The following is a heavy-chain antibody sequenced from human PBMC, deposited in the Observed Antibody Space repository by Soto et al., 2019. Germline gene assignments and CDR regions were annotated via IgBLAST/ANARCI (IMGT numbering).Heavy chain of an antibody. D-gene: IGHD7-27*01. Sequence: QVQLVQSGAEVKKPGASVKVSCKASGYTFTSYDINWVRQATGQGLGWMGWMNPNSGNTGYAQKFQGRVTMTRGTSISTAYMELSSLSSEDTAVYYCAQNPANWGDFNYWGQGTLVTVSS. J-gene: IGHJ4*02. CDR1: GYTFTSYD. CDR3: AQNPANWGDFNY. CDR2: MNPNSGNT. V-gene: IGHV1-8*01.